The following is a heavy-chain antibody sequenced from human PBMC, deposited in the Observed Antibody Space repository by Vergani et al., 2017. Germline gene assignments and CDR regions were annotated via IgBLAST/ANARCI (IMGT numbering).Heavy chain of an antibody. J-gene: IGHJ6*03. CDR3: AKDRKNWNSGSYLSYYMDV. V-gene: IGHV3-30*18. Sequence: QVQLVESGGGVVQPGRSLRLSCAASGFTFSSYGMHWVRQAPGKGLEWVAVISYDGSNKYYADSVKGRFTISRDNSKNTLYLQMNSLRAEDTAVYYCAKDRKNWNSGSYLSYYMDVWGKGP. D-gene: IGHD1-26*01. CDR2: ISYDGSNK. CDR1: GFTFSSYG.